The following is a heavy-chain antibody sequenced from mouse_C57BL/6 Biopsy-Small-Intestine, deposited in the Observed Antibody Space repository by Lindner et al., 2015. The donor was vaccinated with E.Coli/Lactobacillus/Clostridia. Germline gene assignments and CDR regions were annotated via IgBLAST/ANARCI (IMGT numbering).Heavy chain of an antibody. CDR2: INPNNGGT. CDR3: ARYYNNYGAMDY. Sequence: VQLQESGSGLVKPGASVKMSCKASGYTFTDNNMHWVKQSHGKSLEWIGYINPNNGGTSYNQKFMARATLTVNKSSNTAYMELRSLTSEDSAVYYCARYYNNYGAMDYWGQGTSVTVSS. D-gene: IGHD2-5*01. CDR1: GYTFTDNN. V-gene: IGHV1-22*01. J-gene: IGHJ4*01.